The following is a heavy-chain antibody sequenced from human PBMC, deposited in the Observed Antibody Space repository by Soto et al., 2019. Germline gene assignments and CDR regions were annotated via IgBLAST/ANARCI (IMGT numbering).Heavy chain of an antibody. D-gene: IGHD3-10*01. CDR2: IFNNGII. CDR1: GFPIHKNNW. V-gene: IGHV4-28*05. J-gene: IGHJ3*02. CDR3: ARTASGSDAIDM. Sequence: QVQLVESGPGLVKPSDTLSLTCAVSGFPIHKNNWWAWIRQPRGRGLEWIGYIFNNGIIYYNPSLESRLTLSIDTYKNQFSLRLNSVSDMDTAVYYCARTASGSDAIDMWGQGKVVNVSS.